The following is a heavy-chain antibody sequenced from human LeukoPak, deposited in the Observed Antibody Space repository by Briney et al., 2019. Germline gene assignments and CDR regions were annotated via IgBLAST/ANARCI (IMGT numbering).Heavy chain of an antibody. CDR2: IGTAGEI. CDR3: ARAAYSSTWYSRYFDL. D-gene: IGHD6-13*01. J-gene: IGHJ2*01. CDR1: GFTFSSYD. V-gene: IGHV3-13*01. Sequence: GGSLRLSCAASGFTFSSYDIHWVRQATGKGLEWVSGIGTAGEIYYPGSVRGRFTISRENAKNSLYLQMNSLRAGDTAVYYCARAAYSSTWYSRYFDLWGRGTLFTVSS.